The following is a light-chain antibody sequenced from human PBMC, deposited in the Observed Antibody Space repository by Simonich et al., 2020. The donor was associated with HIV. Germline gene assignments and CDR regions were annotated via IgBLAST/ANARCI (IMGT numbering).Light chain of an antibody. CDR2: STS. Sequence: TVVPQEPSLTVSPGGTVTLTCASSPGAVTIGYSPNCFQQKPGQAPRALILSTSNKHSWTPARFSGSLLGGKAALTLSGVQPEDEAEYYCLLYYGGAQLWVFGGGTKLTVL. V-gene: IGLV7-43*01. CDR3: LLYYGGAQLWV. J-gene: IGLJ3*02. CDR1: PGAVTIGYS.